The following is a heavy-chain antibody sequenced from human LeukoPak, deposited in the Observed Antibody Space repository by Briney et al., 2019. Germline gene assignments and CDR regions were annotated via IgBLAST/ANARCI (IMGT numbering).Heavy chain of an antibody. V-gene: IGHV4-61*02. J-gene: IGHJ3*02. CDR2: IYTSGST. D-gene: IGHD6-19*01. CDR1: GGSISSGSYY. Sequence: PSQTLSLTCTVSGGSISSGSYYWSWIRQPAGKGLEWIGRIYTSGSTNYNPSLESRVTISVDTSKNQFSLKLSSVTAADTAVYYCAREVSGYSSGWMIGAFDIWGQGTMVTVSS. CDR3: AREVSGYSSGWMIGAFDI.